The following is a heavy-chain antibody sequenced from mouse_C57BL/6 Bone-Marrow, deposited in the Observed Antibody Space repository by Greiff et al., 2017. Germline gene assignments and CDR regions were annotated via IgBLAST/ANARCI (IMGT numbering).Heavy chain of an antibody. CDR1: GYTFTTYP. CDR2: FHPYNDDT. CDR3: ARSSTFFYYFDY. J-gene: IGHJ2*01. D-gene: IGHD5-1*01. Sequence: VQVVESGAELVKPGASVKMSCKASGYTFTTYPIEWMKQNHGKSLEWIGNFHPYNDDTKYNEKFKGKATLTVEKSSNTVYLELSRLTSDDSPVYYCARSSTFFYYFDYWGQGTTLTVSS. V-gene: IGHV1-47*01.